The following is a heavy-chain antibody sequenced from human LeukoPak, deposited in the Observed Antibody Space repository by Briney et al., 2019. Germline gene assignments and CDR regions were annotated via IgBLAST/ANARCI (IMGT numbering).Heavy chain of an antibody. Sequence: GGSLRLSSAASGFTFDDYAMHWVRQAPGKGLEWVSGISWNSGSISYADSVKGRFTISRNNAKNSLYLQMNSLRAEDTALYYCAKDNGRGGNFDYWGQGTLVTVSS. CDR3: AKDNGRGGNFDY. CDR2: ISWNSGSI. CDR1: GFTFDDYA. D-gene: IGHD3-16*01. J-gene: IGHJ4*02. V-gene: IGHV3-9*01.